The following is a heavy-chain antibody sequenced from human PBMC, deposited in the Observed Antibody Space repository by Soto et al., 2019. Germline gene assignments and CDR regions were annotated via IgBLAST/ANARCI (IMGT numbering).Heavy chain of an antibody. Sequence: ASVKVSCKPTGYTFTDYYIQWVRQAPDQRPEWKGWLNPSSGGTQYVQRCQGRVTMTRDTPITTAYMQLSGLRSASTRVNYPVRGLSGRGLDYWGQGAPVTVAS. V-gene: IGHV1-2*02. CDR3: VRGLSGRGLDY. J-gene: IGHJ4*02. D-gene: IGHD1-26*01. CDR2: LNPSSGGT. CDR1: GYTFTDYY.